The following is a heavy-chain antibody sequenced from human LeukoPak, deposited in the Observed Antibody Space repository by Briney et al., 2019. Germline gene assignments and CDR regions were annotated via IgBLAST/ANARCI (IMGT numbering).Heavy chain of an antibody. CDR2: IQQDGSEK. CDR3: ARARGMDV. CDR1: GFTFSSYW. J-gene: IGHJ6*02. Sequence: LPGGSLRLSCAASGFTFSSYWMTWVRQAPGKGLEWVANIQQDGSEKYYVDSVKGRFAISRDNAKNSFYLQMNSLRAEDTAVYYCARARGMDVWGQGTTVTVSS. V-gene: IGHV3-7*04.